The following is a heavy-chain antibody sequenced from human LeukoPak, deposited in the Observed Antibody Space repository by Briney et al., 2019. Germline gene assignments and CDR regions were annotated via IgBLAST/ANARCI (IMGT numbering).Heavy chain of an antibody. D-gene: IGHD6-13*01. CDR3: ASLAAAGSVY. J-gene: IGHJ4*02. CDR2: ISYDGSNI. V-gene: IGHV3-30*04. Sequence: DWVVFISYDGSNIYYADSLKRRFTISRDNSKNTLYLQMNSLSAEDTAVYYCASLAAAGSVYWGQGTLVTVSS.